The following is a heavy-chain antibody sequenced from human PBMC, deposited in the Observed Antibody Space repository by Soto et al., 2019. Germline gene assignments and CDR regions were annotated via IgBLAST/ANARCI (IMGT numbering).Heavy chain of an antibody. CDR1: GITFSSYA. CDR3: ARAISRYVT. V-gene: IGHV1-3*01. Sequence: ASVKVSCKASGITFSSYAMHWVRQAPGQRLEWMGWINAGNGDTRYSQIFQGRVTLTRDTSASTVYLDLSSLRSEDTAIYYCARAISRYVTWGQGTLVTVSS. D-gene: IGHD5-12*01. J-gene: IGHJ5*02. CDR2: INAGNGDT.